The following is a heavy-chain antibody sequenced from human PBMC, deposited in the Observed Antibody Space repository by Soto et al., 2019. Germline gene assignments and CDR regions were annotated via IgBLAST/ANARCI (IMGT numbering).Heavy chain of an antibody. Sequence: TGGSLRLSCAASGFTFSSYAMSWVRQAPGKGLEWVSAISGSGGSTYYADSVKGRFTISRDNSKNTLYLQMNSLRAEDTAVYYCAKSVLPHLSSGYYRNWFDPWGQGTLVTVSS. CDR1: GFTFSSYA. V-gene: IGHV3-23*01. CDR3: AKSVLPHLSSGYYRNWFDP. J-gene: IGHJ5*02. CDR2: ISGSGGST. D-gene: IGHD3-22*01.